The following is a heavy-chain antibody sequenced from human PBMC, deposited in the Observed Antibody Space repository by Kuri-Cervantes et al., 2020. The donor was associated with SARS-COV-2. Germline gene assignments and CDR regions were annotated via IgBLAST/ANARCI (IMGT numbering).Heavy chain of an antibody. CDR1: GYTFTSYA. J-gene: IGHJ4*02. Sequence: ASVKVSCKASGYTFTSYAMNWVRQAPGQGLEWMGWISAYNGNTNYAQKLQGRVTMTTDTSTSTAYMELRSLRSDDTAVYYCAKVPTTVTTSDYWGQGTLVTVSS. V-gene: IGHV1-18*01. CDR3: AKVPTTVTTSDY. D-gene: IGHD4-17*01. CDR2: ISAYNGNT.